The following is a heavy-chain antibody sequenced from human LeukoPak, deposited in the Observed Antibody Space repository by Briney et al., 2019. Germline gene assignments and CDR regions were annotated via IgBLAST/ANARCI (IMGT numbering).Heavy chain of an antibody. D-gene: IGHD6-13*01. CDR2: IKEDGSEE. V-gene: IGHV3-7*03. Sequence: GGSLRLSCAACGFTFSGSWMDWVRQAPGKGLEWVANIKEDGSEEYYVDSVKGRFTISRDNAKNSLYLQINSLRAEDTAVYYCAKNSGWFRFDYWGQGTLVTVSS. J-gene: IGHJ4*02. CDR1: GFTFSGSW. CDR3: AKNSGWFRFDY.